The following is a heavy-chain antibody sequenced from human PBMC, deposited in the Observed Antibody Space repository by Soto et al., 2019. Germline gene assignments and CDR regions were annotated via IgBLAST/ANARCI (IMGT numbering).Heavy chain of an antibody. CDR2: ISYDGSNK. V-gene: IGHV3-30*18. D-gene: IGHD3-16*02. J-gene: IGHJ4*02. CDR3: AKENYVWGSYHIDY. Sequence: GGSLRLSCAASGFTFSSYSMNWVRQAPGKGLEWVSVISYDGSNKYYADSVKGRFTISRDNSKNTLYLQMNSLRTEDTAVYYCAKENYVWGSYHIDYWGQGTLVTVSS. CDR1: GFTFSSYS.